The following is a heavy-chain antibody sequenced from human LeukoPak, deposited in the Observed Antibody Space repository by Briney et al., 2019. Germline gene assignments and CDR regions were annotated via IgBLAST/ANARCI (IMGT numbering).Heavy chain of an antibody. D-gene: IGHD5-24*01. Sequence: GGSLRLSCAASEFTFSNYNMNWVRQAPGKGLEYVSAISSNGGSTYYANSVKGRFTISRDNSKNTLYLQMGSLRAEDMAVYYCARGRWLREFDYWGQGTLVTVSS. CDR2: ISSNGGST. CDR1: EFTFSNYN. J-gene: IGHJ4*02. CDR3: ARGRWLREFDY. V-gene: IGHV3-64*01.